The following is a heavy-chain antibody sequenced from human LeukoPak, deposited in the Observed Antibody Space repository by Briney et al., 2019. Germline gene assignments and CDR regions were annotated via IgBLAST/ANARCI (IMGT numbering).Heavy chain of an antibody. V-gene: IGHV4-59*03. D-gene: IGHD6-6*01. J-gene: IGHJ4*02. CDR1: GGSISNHY. CDR3: VGGKYSSSYFDY. CDR2: SYYKVST. Sequence: SETLSLTCSVSGGSISNHYWSWIRQSPEKGLEWIGHSYYKVSTNYNPSLRSRVTISVDTSKNQFSLKLSSVTAADTAVYFCVGGKYSSSYFDYWGQGTLVTVSS.